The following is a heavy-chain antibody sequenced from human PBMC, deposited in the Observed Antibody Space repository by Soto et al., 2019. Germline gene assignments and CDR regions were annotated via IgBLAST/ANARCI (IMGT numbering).Heavy chain of an antibody. CDR3: ASFKLGIYNWFDP. CDR1: GGSFSGYY. D-gene: IGHD7-27*01. V-gene: IGHV4-34*01. J-gene: IGHJ5*02. CDR2: INHSGST. Sequence: SETLSLTCAVYGGSFSGYYWSWIRQPPGKGLEWIGEINHSGSTNYNPSLKSRVTTSVDTSKNQFSLKLSSVTAADTAVYYCASFKLGIYNWFDPWGQGTLVTVSS.